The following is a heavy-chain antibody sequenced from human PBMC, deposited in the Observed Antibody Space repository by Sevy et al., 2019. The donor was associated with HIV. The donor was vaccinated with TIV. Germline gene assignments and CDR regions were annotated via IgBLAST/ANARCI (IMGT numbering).Heavy chain of an antibody. Sequence: ASVKVSCRASGYTSFDYDINWVRQAPGQGLEWVGRITVDSGDTNYARNLQDRLTLTAQISANIVHMNLRGLTSADTAIYYCVGGRAPGRGKYHFDYWARGTRVTVSS. CDR3: VGGRAPGRGKYHFDY. V-gene: IGHV1-18*01. D-gene: IGHD1-26*01. CDR2: ITVDSGDT. CDR1: GYTSFDYD. J-gene: IGHJ4*02.